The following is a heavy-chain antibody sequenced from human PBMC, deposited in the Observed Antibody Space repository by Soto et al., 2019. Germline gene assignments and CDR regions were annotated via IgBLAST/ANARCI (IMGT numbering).Heavy chain of an antibody. CDR3: ARGRGVFYHYGMDV. CDR1: GGSFSGYY. D-gene: IGHD2-8*01. Sequence: QVQLQQWGAGLLKPSETLSLTCAVYGGSFSGYYWSWIRQPPGKGLEWIGEINHSGSTNYNPSLKSRVTTAVDTSKNQFSLKLSSVTAADTAVYYCARGRGVFYHYGMDVWGQGTTVTVSS. CDR2: INHSGST. J-gene: IGHJ6*02. V-gene: IGHV4-34*01.